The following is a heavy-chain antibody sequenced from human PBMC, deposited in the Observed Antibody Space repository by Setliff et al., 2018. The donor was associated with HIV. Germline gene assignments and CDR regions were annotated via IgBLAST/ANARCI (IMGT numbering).Heavy chain of an antibody. CDR1: RDSIKNYY. V-gene: IGHV4-59*01. J-gene: IGHJ4*02. Sequence: SATLSLTCTVSRDSIKNYYWNWIRQPPGKELEWIGKIYYSGNTFYNSSLKSRVSISVDTSKNQFSLRLRSVTAADTAIYYCARGRPPMEGWGDYFDHWGQGTLVTVSS. CDR2: IYYSGNT. CDR3: ARGRPPMEGWGDYFDH. D-gene: IGHD3-3*01.